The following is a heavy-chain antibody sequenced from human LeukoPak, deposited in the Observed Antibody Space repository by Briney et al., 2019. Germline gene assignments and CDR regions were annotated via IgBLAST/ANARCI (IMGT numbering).Heavy chain of an antibody. CDR3: ARDRGEDYYYYYMDV. CDR2: ISWDGGST. CDR1: GFTFDDYT. D-gene: IGHD3-10*01. Sequence: PGGSLRLSCAASGFTFDDYTMHWVRQAPGKGLEWVSLISWDGGSTYYADSVKGRFTISRDNSKNSLYLQMNSLRSEDTAVYYCARDRGEDYYYYYMDVWGKGTTVTVSS. V-gene: IGHV3-43*01. J-gene: IGHJ6*03.